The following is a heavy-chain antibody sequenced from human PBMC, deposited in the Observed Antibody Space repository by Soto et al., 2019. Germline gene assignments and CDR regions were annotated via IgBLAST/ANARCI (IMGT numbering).Heavy chain of an antibody. D-gene: IGHD2-2*01. V-gene: IGHV3-23*01. CDR3: ARVRIPAVRLNWLDP. CDR1: GFTFRNYA. J-gene: IGHJ5*02. Sequence: EVQLLESGGGLVQPGGSLRLSCAASGFTFRNYAMSWVRQAPGKGLEWVSVISAGGNSTYYADSVKGRFTLSRDNAKNTVYLQMNSLRVEDTAVYYCARVRIPAVRLNWLDPWGQGTLVTVSS. CDR2: ISAGGNST.